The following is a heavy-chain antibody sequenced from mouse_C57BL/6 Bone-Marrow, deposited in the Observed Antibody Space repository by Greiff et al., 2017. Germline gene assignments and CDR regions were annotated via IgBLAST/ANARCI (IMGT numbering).Heavy chain of an antibody. V-gene: IGHV1-42*01. CDR1: GYSFTGYY. Sequence: EVQLVESGPELVKPGASVKISCKASGYSFTGYYMNWVKQSPEKSLEWIGEINPSTGGTTYNQKFKAKATLTVDKSSSTAYMQLKGLTSEDSAVYYCARPIYYGSSLDYWGQGTTLTVSS. D-gene: IGHD1-1*01. CDR2: INPSTGGT. CDR3: ARPIYYGSSLDY. J-gene: IGHJ2*01.